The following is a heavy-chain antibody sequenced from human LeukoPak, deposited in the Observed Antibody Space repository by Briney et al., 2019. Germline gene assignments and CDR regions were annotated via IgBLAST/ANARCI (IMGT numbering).Heavy chain of an antibody. CDR3: ARPGYCSSTSCYGGDYYYYGMDV. V-gene: IGHV5-10-1*01. CDR1: GYSFATYW. CDR2: IDPSDSYT. D-gene: IGHD2-2*01. Sequence: GESLKISCRGSGYSFATYWIGWVRQMPGKGLEWMGRIDPSDSYTNYSPSFQGHVTISADKSISTAYLQWSSLKASDTAMYYCARPGYCSSTSCYGGDYYYYGMDVWGQGTTVTVSS. J-gene: IGHJ6*02.